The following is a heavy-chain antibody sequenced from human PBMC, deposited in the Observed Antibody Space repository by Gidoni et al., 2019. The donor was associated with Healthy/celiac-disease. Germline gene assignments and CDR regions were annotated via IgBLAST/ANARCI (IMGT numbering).Heavy chain of an antibody. V-gene: IGHV3-30*18. CDR3: AKDGGVVAARSLYGMDV. Sequence: QVQLVESGGGVVQPGRSLRLSCAASGFTFSSYCMHWVRQAPGKGLEWVAVISYDGSNKYYADSVKGRFTISRDNSKNTLYLQMNSLRAEDAAVYYCAKDGGVVAARSLYGMDVWGQGTTVTVSS. CDR2: ISYDGSNK. J-gene: IGHJ6*02. CDR1: GFTFSSYC. D-gene: IGHD2-15*01.